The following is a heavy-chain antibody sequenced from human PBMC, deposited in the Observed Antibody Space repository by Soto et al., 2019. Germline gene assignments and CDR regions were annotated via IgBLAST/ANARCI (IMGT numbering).Heavy chain of an antibody. CDR1: GYTFTSYG. Sequence: ASVKLSCKASGYTFTSYGISWVRQAPGQGLEWMGWISAYNGNTNYAQKLQGRVTMTTDTSTSTAYMELRSLRSDDTAVYYCARDLEYCSGGSCYSRFDYWGQGTLVTVSS. V-gene: IGHV1-18*01. CDR3: ARDLEYCSGGSCYSRFDY. J-gene: IGHJ4*02. D-gene: IGHD2-15*01. CDR2: ISAYNGNT.